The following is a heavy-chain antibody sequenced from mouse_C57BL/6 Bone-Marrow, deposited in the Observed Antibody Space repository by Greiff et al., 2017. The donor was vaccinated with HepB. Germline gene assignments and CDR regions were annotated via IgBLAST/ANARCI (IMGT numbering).Heavy chain of an antibody. Sequence: VHVKQSGPELVKPGASVKIPCKASGYTFTDYNMDWVKQSHGKSLEWIGDINPNNGGTIYNQKFKGKATLTVDKSSSTAYMELRSLTSEDTAVYYCARRRGTGTYFDYWGQGTTLTVSS. D-gene: IGHD4-1*01. J-gene: IGHJ2*01. V-gene: IGHV1-18*01. CDR1: GYTFTDYN. CDR3: ARRRGTGTYFDY. CDR2: INPNNGGT.